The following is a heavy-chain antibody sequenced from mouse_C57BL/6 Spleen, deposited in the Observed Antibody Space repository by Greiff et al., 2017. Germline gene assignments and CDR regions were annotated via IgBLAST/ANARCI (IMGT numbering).Heavy chain of an antibody. V-gene: IGHV1-50*01. CDR3: ARLLPYYYAMDY. D-gene: IGHD2-3*01. CDR2: IDPSDSYT. Sequence: QVQLQQPGAELVKPGASVKLSCKASGYTFTSYWMQWVKQRPGQGLEWIGEIDPSDSYTNYNQKFKGKATLTVDTSASTAYMQLSSLTSEDSAVYYCARLLPYYYAMDYWGQGTSVTVSS. J-gene: IGHJ4*01. CDR1: GYTFTSYW.